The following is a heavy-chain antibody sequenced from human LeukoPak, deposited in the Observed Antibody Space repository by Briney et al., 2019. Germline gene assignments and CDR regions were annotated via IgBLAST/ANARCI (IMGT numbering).Heavy chain of an antibody. V-gene: IGHV3-21*01. Sequence: GGSLRLSCAASGFTFSSYSMNWVRQAPGKGLEWVSSISSSSSYIYYADSVKGRFTISRVNAENSLYLQMNSLRAEDTAVYYCTEQIAVAGGFDYWGQGTLVTVSS. D-gene: IGHD6-19*01. CDR2: ISSSSSYI. CDR3: TEQIAVAGGFDY. CDR1: GFTFSSYS. J-gene: IGHJ4*02.